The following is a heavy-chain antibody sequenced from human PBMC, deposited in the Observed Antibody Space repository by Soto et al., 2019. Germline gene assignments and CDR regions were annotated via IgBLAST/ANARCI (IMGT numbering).Heavy chain of an antibody. CDR1: GFTFSTYW. J-gene: IGHJ4*02. CDR3: ASQIATGGHDY. CDR2: VRQDGSVK. Sequence: QLVESGGGLVQPGGSLRLSCAASGFTFSTYWMSWVRQAPGKGLEWVANVRQDGSVKYYVDSVKGRFTIDRDNAKSSLFLQMNSLRDEDTGVYYCASQIATGGHDYWGQGTLVTVSS. V-gene: IGHV3-7*01. D-gene: IGHD6-13*01.